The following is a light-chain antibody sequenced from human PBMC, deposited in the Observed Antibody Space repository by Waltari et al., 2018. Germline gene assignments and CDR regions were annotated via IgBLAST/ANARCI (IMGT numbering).Light chain of an antibody. Sequence: DIQMTQSPSSLSASVGEKVTITCRASQSISTWLAWFQLKPGKAPKLLIYKASNLESGVPSRFSGSGSGTEFTLTISSLLPEDFATYYCQQRSDWLTFGGGTRVEIK. CDR1: QSISTW. V-gene: IGKV1-5*03. CDR2: KAS. J-gene: IGKJ4*01. CDR3: QQRSDWLT.